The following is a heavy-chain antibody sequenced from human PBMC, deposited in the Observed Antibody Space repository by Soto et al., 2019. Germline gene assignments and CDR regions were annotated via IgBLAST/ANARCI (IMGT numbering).Heavy chain of an antibody. J-gene: IGHJ3*02. CDR1: GNSVSINSAT. CDR3: ARASRNAFDI. V-gene: IGHV6-1*01. CDR2: TYYRYKWYN. Sequence: SQNLSLTCAISGNSVSINSATWNWIRQSPTRILKWLGRTYYRYKWYNHYALSVKRRITINPDTSKNQFSLQLNSVTSEDTAVYYCARASRNAFDIWGQGTMVTVSS.